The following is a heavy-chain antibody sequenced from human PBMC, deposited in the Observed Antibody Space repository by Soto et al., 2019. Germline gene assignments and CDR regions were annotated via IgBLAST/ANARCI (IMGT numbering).Heavy chain of an antibody. V-gene: IGHV3-23*01. CDR2: IGGNGATT. J-gene: IGHJ4*02. D-gene: IGHD5-12*01. CDR1: GFTFSTYA. CDR3: AKSLYGGCDY. Sequence: EVQLLESGGGLVQPGGSLRLSCAASGFTFSTYAMSWVRQAPGKGLEWVSGIGGNGATTRYADSVKGRFTISRDNSKNTVYMQMNSLRVEDTAVYYCAKSLYGGCDYWGRGTLVTVSS.